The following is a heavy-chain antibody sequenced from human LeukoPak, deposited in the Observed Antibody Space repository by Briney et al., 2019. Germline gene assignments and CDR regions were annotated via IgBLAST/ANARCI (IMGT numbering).Heavy chain of an antibody. D-gene: IGHD2-2*01. V-gene: IGHV1-3*01. CDR2: INAGNGNT. J-gene: IGHJ4*02. CDR1: GYTFTSYA. Sequence: ASVKVSCKASGYTFTSYAMHWVRQAPGQRLEWMGWINAGNGNTKYSQKFQGRVTITRDTSASTAYMELSSLRSEGTAVYYCATSLGYCSSTSCYEMGYWGQGTLVTVSS. CDR3: ATSLGYCSSTSCYEMGY.